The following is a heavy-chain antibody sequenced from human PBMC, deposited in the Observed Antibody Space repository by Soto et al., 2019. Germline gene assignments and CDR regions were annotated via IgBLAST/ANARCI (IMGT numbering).Heavy chain of an antibody. CDR3: ARETYSSGWYYWFDP. Sequence: PSETLSLTCTVSGGSVSSGSYYWSWIRQPPGKGLEWIGYIYYSGSTNYNPSLKSRVTISLDTSKNQFSLRLSSVTAADTAVYYCARETYSSGWYYWFDPWGQGTLVTVSS. V-gene: IGHV4-61*01. CDR2: IYYSGST. D-gene: IGHD6-19*01. J-gene: IGHJ5*02. CDR1: GGSVSSGSYY.